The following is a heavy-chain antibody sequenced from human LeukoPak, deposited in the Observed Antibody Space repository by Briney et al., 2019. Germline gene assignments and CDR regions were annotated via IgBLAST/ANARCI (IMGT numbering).Heavy chain of an antibody. J-gene: IGHJ4*02. Sequence: SVKVSCKASGGTFSIYAISWVRQAPGQGLEWMGGIIPIFATANYAQKFQGRVTITADESTSTAYMELSSLRSEDTAVYYCARGPITTRSHFDYWGQGTLVTVSS. CDR1: GGTFSIYA. D-gene: IGHD3-22*01. V-gene: IGHV1-69*13. CDR3: ARGPITTRSHFDY. CDR2: IIPIFATA.